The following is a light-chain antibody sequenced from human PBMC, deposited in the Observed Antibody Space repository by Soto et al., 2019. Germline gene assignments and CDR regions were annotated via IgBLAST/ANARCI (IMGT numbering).Light chain of an antibody. CDR1: SSDIGRYDY. Sequence: QSALTQPASVSGSPGQSITISCTGTSSDIGRYDYVSWYQQFPGKAPKLMIYRVINRPSGVSDRFSGSKSGNSASLSISGLQPEDEASYFCGSYAGSSTSLFGGGTQLTVL. J-gene: IGLJ2*01. V-gene: IGLV2-14*03. CDR3: GSYAGSSTSL. CDR2: RVI.